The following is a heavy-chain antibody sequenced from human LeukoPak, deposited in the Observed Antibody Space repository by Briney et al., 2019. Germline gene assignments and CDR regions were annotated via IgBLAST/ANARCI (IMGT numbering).Heavy chain of an antibody. J-gene: IGHJ4*02. Sequence: GGSLRLSCAASGFTFDDYGMSWVRQAPGKGLEWVSSIDSSGGYMFYADSVKGRFIISRDNAKDSLYLQMNSLRVEDTAVYYCLRGDRRDYWGQGTLVTVSS. CDR3: LRGDRRDY. CDR1: GFTFDDYG. V-gene: IGHV3-21*06. CDR2: IDSSGGYM.